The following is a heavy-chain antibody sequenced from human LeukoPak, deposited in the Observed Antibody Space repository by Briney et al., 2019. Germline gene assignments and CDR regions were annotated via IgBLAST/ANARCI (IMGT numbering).Heavy chain of an antibody. CDR3: ARRVPVVAATRRAYYYGMDV. CDR1: GYTFTSYG. V-gene: IGHV1-8*02. CDR2: MNPNSGNT. J-gene: IGHJ6*02. Sequence: ASVKVSCKASGYTFTSYGINWVRQATGQGLEWMGWMNPNSGNTGYAQKFQGRVTMTRNTSISTAYMELSSLRSEDTAVYYCARRVPVVAATRRAYYYGMDVWGQGTTVTVSS. D-gene: IGHD2-15*01.